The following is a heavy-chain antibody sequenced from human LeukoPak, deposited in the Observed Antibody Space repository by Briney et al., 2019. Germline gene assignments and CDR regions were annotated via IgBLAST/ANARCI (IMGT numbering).Heavy chain of an antibody. Sequence: RGSLRLSCTASGFTFSSYAMSWVRQAPGKGLEWVSSISGSGGSTYYADSVKGRFTISRDNAKNTLYLQMNSLRAEDTAVYYCAKDLRKTVNWGSAGYWGQGTLVTVSS. D-gene: IGHD7-27*01. J-gene: IGHJ4*02. V-gene: IGHV3-23*01. CDR2: ISGSGGST. CDR1: GFTFSSYA. CDR3: AKDLRKTVNWGSAGY.